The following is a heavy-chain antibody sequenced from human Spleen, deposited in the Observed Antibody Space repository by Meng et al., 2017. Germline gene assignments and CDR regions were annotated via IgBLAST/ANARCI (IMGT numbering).Heavy chain of an antibody. J-gene: IGHJ5*02. D-gene: IGHD4-11*01. CDR3: ARGAHLTTITTRCDNWFDP. Sequence: QVPLVAYGAGVNKTGAPVKVSCKVSVYTFTSYGISWVRQAPGQGLEWMGWISPYNANTNYAQKLLGRVTMTTDSSKSTAYMELRSLRSDDTAVYYCARGAHLTTITTRCDNWFDPWGQGTLVTVSS. V-gene: IGHV1-18*01. CDR1: VYTFTSYG. CDR2: ISPYNANT.